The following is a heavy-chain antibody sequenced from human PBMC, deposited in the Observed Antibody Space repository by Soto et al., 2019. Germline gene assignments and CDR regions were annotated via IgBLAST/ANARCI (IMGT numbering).Heavy chain of an antibody. D-gene: IGHD2-2*02. CDR1: GGSISSGDYY. Sequence: SETLSLTCTVSGGSISSGDYYWSWIRQPPGKGLEWIGYIYYSGSTYYNPSLKSRVTISVDTSKNQFSLKLSSVTAADTAVYYCARQVRLVPAAIGPTGYYYYGMEVWGQGTTVTVSS. CDR2: IYYSGST. V-gene: IGHV4-30-4*01. J-gene: IGHJ6*02. CDR3: ARQVRLVPAAIGPTGYYYYGMEV.